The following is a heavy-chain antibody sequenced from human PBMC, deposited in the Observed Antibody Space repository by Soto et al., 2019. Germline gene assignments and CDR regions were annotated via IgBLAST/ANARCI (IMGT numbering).Heavy chain of an antibody. Sequence: ASVKVSCKASGYTFTGYYMHWVRQAPGQGLEWMGWINPNSGGTNYAQKFQGRVTMTRDTSISTAYMELSRLRSDDTAVYYCARDLAASSGSAFAFDIWGQGTMVTVSS. D-gene: IGHD3-22*01. V-gene: IGHV1-2*02. CDR3: ARDLAASSGSAFAFDI. J-gene: IGHJ3*02. CDR1: GYTFTGYY. CDR2: INPNSGGT.